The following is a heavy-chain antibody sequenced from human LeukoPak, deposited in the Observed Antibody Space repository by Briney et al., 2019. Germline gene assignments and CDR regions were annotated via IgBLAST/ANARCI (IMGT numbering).Heavy chain of an antibody. D-gene: IGHD5-18*01. Sequence: ASETLSLTCTVSGGSISSYHWGWIRQPPGKGLEWIGTIYYSGTTFYNPSLMSRVAISVDTSKNQFSLKLRSVTAADTAVYYCARQLRYSYALNCWGQGTLVSVSS. CDR1: GGSISSYH. V-gene: IGHV4-39*01. J-gene: IGHJ4*02. CDR2: IYYSGTT. CDR3: ARQLRYSYALNC.